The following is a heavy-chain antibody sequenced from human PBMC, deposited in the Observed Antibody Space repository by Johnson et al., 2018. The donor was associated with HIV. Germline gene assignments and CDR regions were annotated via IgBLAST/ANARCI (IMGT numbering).Heavy chain of an antibody. CDR1: GFTFGDYY. D-gene: IGHD6-19*01. CDR3: ARVVGSGWYRGAFDI. CDR2: IKQDGSEK. Sequence: VQLVESGGGVVQPGRSLRLSCAASGFTFGDYYMTWIRQAPGKGLEWVANIKQDGSEKYYLDSVKGRFTISRDNAKNSLYVQMNSLRAEDTAVYYCARVVGSGWYRGAFDIWGQGTMVTVSS. J-gene: IGHJ3*02. V-gene: IGHV3-7*01.